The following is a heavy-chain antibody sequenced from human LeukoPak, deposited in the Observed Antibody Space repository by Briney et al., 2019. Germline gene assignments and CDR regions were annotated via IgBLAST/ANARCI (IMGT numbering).Heavy chain of an antibody. D-gene: IGHD6-13*01. V-gene: IGHV3-30*02. CDR1: GFTFSSYG. Sequence: SGGSLRLSCAASGFTFSSYGMHWVRQAPGKGLEWVAFIRYDGSNKYYADSVKGRSTISRDNSKNTLYLQMNSLRAEDTAVYYCAKGSHIAALPRNAEYFQHWGQGTLVTVSS. CDR2: IRYDGSNK. CDR3: AKGSHIAALPRNAEYFQH. J-gene: IGHJ1*01.